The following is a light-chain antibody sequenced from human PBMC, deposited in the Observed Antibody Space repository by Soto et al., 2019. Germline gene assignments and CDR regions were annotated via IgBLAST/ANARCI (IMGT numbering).Light chain of an antibody. Sequence: EIVLTQSPGTLSLSPGDRATLSCRASQTVSNNYLAWCQQKPGQAPRVIMYGASRRATGIPDRFSGGGSGTDFTLTISRLEPEYFAVYFCQQYAGPPTTFGQGTLLEIK. CDR1: QTVSNNY. J-gene: IGKJ5*01. V-gene: IGKV3-20*01. CDR3: QQYAGPPTT. CDR2: GAS.